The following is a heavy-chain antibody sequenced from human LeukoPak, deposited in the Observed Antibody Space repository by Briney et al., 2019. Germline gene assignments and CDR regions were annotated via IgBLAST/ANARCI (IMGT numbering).Heavy chain of an antibody. CDR3: ARYQAAPGHNWLDP. D-gene: IGHD2-15*01. CDR2: IDPSDSYT. J-gene: IGHJ5*02. Sequence: GESLKISCKGSGYSFSTYWISWVRQMPGKGLEWMGRIDPSDSYTNYSPSFQGHITISADKSINTAYLQWTSLKASDTAIYYCARYQAAPGHNWLDPWGQGTLVTVSS. CDR1: GYSFSTYW. V-gene: IGHV5-10-1*01.